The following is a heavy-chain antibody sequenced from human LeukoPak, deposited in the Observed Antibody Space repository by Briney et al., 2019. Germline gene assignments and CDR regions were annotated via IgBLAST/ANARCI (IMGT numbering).Heavy chain of an antibody. CDR2: ISSSSSTI. V-gene: IGHV3-48*04. CDR1: GFTFSSYS. Sequence: PGGSLRLSCAASGFTFSSYSMNWVRQAPGKGLEWVSYISSSSSTIYYADSVKGRFTISRGNAKNSLYLQMNSLRAEDTAVYYCAREGRYYYGSGSSTLFDYWGQGTLVTVSS. CDR3: AREGRYYYGSGSSTLFDY. D-gene: IGHD3-10*01. J-gene: IGHJ4*02.